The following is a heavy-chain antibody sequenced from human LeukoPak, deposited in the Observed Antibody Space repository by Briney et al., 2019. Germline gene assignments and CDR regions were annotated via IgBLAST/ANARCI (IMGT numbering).Heavy chain of an antibody. CDR3: ARGPDILTGYDYFDY. D-gene: IGHD3-9*01. V-gene: IGHV1-2*02. CDR2: INPNSGGA. Sequence: ASVKASCKVSGFSLSDLSMNWVRQAPGQGLEWMGWINPNSGGANYAQKLQGRVTMTTDTSTSTAYMELRSLRSDDTAVYYCARGPDILTGYDYFDYWGQGTLVTVSS. CDR1: GFSLSDLS. J-gene: IGHJ4*02.